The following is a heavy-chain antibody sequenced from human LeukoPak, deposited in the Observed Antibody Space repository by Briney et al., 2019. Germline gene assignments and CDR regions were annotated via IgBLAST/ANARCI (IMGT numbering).Heavy chain of an antibody. D-gene: IGHD4-23*01. CDR3: ARSSRELRWYAPWELMPPFDY. CDR2: IFPSGGEI. J-gene: IGHJ4*02. CDR1: GFTFSTFA. V-gene: IGHV3-23*01. Sequence: GGSLRLSCAASGFTFSTFAMIWVRQPPGKGLEWVSSIFPSGGEIHYADSVRGRFTISRDNSKSTLSLQMNSLRAEDTAVYYCARSSRELRWYAPWELMPPFDYWGQGTLVTVSS.